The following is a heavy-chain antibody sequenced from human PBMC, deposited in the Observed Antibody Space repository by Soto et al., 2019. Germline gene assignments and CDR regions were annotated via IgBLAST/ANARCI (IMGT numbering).Heavy chain of an antibody. CDR1: GGSFSGYY. CDR3: ARGPRCINTSCSNDYYHFGLDV. Sequence: QVQLQQWGAGLLKPSETLSLTCAVNGGSFSGYYWSWIRQPPGRGLEWIGEINHSGRTNLNPSLKSRVSTSVDTSKHHFVLRLSSVTAADTAVYYCARGPRCINTSCSNDYYHFGLDVWGQGTTVTVSS. J-gene: IGHJ6*02. D-gene: IGHD2-2*01. CDR2: INHSGRT. V-gene: IGHV4-34*01.